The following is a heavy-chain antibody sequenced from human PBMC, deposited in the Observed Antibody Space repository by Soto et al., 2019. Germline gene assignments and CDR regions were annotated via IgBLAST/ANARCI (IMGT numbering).Heavy chain of an antibody. CDR2: IGGSGTGGRT. CDR1: GLTFSTYA. V-gene: IGHV3-23*01. J-gene: IGHJ6*02. Sequence: EFHLLESGGALVQPGWSLRLSCTASGLTFSTYAMSGVRQAPGKGREWVSAIGGSGTGGRTYYADSVKGRFTISRDNSKNTVYLQMNSLRADDTAVYYGAKSSGGLDGYNSDYYGMDVWGQGTTVTVSS. CDR3: AKSSGGLDGYNSDYYGMDV. D-gene: IGHD5-12*01.